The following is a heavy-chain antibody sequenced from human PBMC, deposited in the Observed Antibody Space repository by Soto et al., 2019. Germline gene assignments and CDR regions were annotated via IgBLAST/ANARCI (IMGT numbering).Heavy chain of an antibody. CDR2: ISYDGSNK. V-gene: IGHV3-30-3*01. CDR1: GFTFSSYA. Sequence: QVQLVESGGGVVQPGRSLRLSCAASGFTFSSYAMHWVRQAPGKGLEWVAVISYDGSNKYYADSVKGRFTISRDNSKNTLYLQMNSLRAEDTAVYYCARDRNCYGSGSSWGDYWGQGTLVTVSS. CDR3: ARDRNCYGSGSSWGDY. J-gene: IGHJ4*02. D-gene: IGHD3-10*01.